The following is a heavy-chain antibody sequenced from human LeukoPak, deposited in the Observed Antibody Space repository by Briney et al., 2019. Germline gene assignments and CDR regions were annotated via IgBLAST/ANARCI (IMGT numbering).Heavy chain of an antibody. CDR3: AKDGYSSGWSDY. V-gene: IGHV3-23*01. CDR2: ISGSGGST. D-gene: IGHD6-19*01. CDR1: GFTFSSYA. J-gene: IGHJ4*02. Sequence: GGSLRLSCAASGFTFSSYAMSWVRQAPGKGLELVSAISGSGGSTYYADSVKGRFTISRDNSKNTLYLQMNSLRAEDTAVYYCAKDGYSSGWSDYWGQGTLVTVSS.